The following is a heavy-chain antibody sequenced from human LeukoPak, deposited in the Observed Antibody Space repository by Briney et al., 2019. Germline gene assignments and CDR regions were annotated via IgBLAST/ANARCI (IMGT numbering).Heavy chain of an antibody. J-gene: IGHJ3*02. CDR2: INHSGST. Sequence: SETLSLTCAVCGGSFSGYYWSWIRQPPGKGLEWIGEINHSGSTNYNPSLKSRVTISVDTSKNQFSLKLSSVTAADTAVYYCASMGDYYDSSGYTILDAFDIWGQGTMVTVSS. V-gene: IGHV4-34*01. D-gene: IGHD3-22*01. CDR3: ASMGDYYDSSGYTILDAFDI. CDR1: GGSFSGYY.